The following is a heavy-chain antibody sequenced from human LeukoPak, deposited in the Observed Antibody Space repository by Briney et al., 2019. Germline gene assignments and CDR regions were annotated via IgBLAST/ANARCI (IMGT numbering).Heavy chain of an antibody. CDR2: IRGTATNT. Sequence: GGSLRLSCAASGFTFGSFTMSWVCQAPGRSLEWVSAIRGTATNTYYADSVRGRFTISRDNSTNTLFLQMNSLSVEDTAVYYCARDSTLSNYWGQGTLVTVSS. V-gene: IGHV3-23*01. CDR3: ARDSTLSNY. CDR1: GFTFGSFT. D-gene: IGHD3-16*01. J-gene: IGHJ4*02.